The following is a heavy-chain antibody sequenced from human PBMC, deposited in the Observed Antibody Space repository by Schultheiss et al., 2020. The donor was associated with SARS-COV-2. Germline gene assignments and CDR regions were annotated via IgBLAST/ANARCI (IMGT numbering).Heavy chain of an antibody. D-gene: IGHD3-10*01. CDR2: IKQDGSEK. J-gene: IGHJ4*02. Sequence: GESLKISCAASGFTFSSYAMSWVRQAPGKGLEWVANIKQDGSEKYYVDSVKGRFTISRDNAKNSLYLQMNSLRAEDTAVYYCARDPTPYYYGSGSYYADYFDYWGQGTLVTVSS. CDR3: ARDPTPYYYGSGSYYADYFDY. V-gene: IGHV3-7*01. CDR1: GFTFSSYA.